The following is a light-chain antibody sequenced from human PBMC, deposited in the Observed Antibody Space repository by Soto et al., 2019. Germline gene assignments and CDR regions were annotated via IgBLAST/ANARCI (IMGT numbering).Light chain of an antibody. Sequence: QSALTQPPSVSGAPGQRVTISCTGSSSNIGAGYDVNWYQQLPRTAPKLLIYLNSNRPSGVLDRFSGSKSGTSASLAITGLQAEDEADYYCQSYDTSLSGSVFGGGTKLTVL. CDR3: QSYDTSLSGSV. V-gene: IGLV1-40*01. J-gene: IGLJ2*01. CDR1: SSNIGAGYD. CDR2: LNS.